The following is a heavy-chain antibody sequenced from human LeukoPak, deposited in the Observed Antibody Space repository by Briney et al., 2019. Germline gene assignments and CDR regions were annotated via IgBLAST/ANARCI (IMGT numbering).Heavy chain of an antibody. CDR3: ARVPLQFLEPFDY. Sequence: PSETLSLTCAVYGGSFNDNYWSWIRQPPGKGLEWIGEINHSGTTNYNPSLKSRVTMSLDTSKNQLSLKLNSVTAADTAVYYCARVPLQFLEPFDYWGQGPLVTVSS. V-gene: IGHV4-34*01. CDR1: GGSFNDNY. J-gene: IGHJ4*02. D-gene: IGHD3-3*01. CDR2: INHSGTT.